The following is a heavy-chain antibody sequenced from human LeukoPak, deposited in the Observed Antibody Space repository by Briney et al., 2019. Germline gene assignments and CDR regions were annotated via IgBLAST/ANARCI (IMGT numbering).Heavy chain of an antibody. CDR2: IKQDGSEK. CDR3: ARVGGYYYDSSGSLPSLGDAFDI. D-gene: IGHD3-22*01. J-gene: IGHJ3*02. V-gene: IGHV3-7*01. CDR1: GFTFSSYW. Sequence: GGSLRLSCAASGFTFSSYWMSWVRQAPGKGLEWVANIKQDGSEKYYVDSVKGRFTTSRDNAKNSLYLQMNSLRAEDTAVYYCARVGGYYYDSSGSLPSLGDAFDIWGQGTMVTVSS.